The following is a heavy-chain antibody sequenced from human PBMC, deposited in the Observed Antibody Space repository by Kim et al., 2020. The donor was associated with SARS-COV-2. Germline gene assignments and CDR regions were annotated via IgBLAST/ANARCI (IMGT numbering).Heavy chain of an antibody. Sequence: GGSLRLSCAASGFTFSSYAMSWVRQAPGKGLEWVSAISGSGGSTYYADSVKGRFTISRDNSKNTLYLQMNSLRAEDTAVYYCANTRGYCSSTSCYGGLDYWGQGTLVTVSS. D-gene: IGHD2-2*01. J-gene: IGHJ4*02. CDR2: ISGSGGST. CDR1: GFTFSSYA. V-gene: IGHV3-23*01. CDR3: ANTRGYCSSTSCYGGLDY.